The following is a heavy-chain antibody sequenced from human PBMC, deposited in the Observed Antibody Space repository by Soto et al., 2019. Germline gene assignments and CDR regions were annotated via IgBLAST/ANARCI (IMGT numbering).Heavy chain of an antibody. V-gene: IGHV3-21*01. CDR3: ASHTRDSSGYWYDFDY. Sequence: EVQLVESGGGLVKPGGSLRLSCAASGFTFSSYSMNWVRQAPGKGLEWVSSISSSSSYIYYADSVKGRFTISRDNAKNALYMQMNSLRAEDTAVYYCASHTRDSSGYWYDFDYWGQGTLVTVSS. J-gene: IGHJ4*02. D-gene: IGHD3-22*01. CDR1: GFTFSSYS. CDR2: ISSSSSYI.